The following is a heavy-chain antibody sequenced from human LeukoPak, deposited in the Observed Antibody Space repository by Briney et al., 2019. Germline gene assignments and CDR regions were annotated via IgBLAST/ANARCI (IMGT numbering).Heavy chain of an antibody. J-gene: IGHJ4*02. V-gene: IGHV3-21*01. Sequence: GGSLRLSFAASGFTFSSHSMNWVRQAPGKGLEWVSSISFRSRYIYYSDSVKGRFTISRDNAKNSLYLQMNSLRAEDTAVYYCARENTGDLDYWGQGTLLTVSS. CDR2: ISFRSRYI. CDR1: GFTFSSHS. CDR3: ARENTGDLDY. D-gene: IGHD7-27*01.